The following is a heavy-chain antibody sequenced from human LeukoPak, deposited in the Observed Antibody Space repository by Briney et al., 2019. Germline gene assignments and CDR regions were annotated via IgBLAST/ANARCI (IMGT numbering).Heavy chain of an antibody. D-gene: IGHD3-3*01. J-gene: IGHJ5*02. CDR2: MNPNSGNT. CDR1: GYTFTGYY. V-gene: IGHV1-8*03. CDR3: ARAAITIFGVVIKDDNWFDP. Sequence: ASVKVSCKASGYTFTGYYMHWVRQATGQGLEWMGWMNPNSGNTGYAQKFQGRVTITRNTSISTAYMELSSLRSEDTAVYYCARAAITIFGVVIKDDNWFDPWGQGTLVTVSS.